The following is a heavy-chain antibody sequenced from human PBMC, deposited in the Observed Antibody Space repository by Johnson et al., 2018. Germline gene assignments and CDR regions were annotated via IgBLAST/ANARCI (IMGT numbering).Heavy chain of an antibody. CDR1: GFPFSSYS. J-gene: IGHJ4*02. CDR2: SSSSSRSI. D-gene: IGHD4-11*01. V-gene: IGHV3-21*01. CDR3: ARDSNYGDY. Sequence: VQLGEGGGGLVKPGGSLRLACAASGFPFSSYSMNWVRQAPGKGLEWFSSSSSSSRSIYYDDSVKGRFTLSRDNAQNSLYLQMNSLSAEETAVYYWARDSNYGDYWGQGTRGTVSS.